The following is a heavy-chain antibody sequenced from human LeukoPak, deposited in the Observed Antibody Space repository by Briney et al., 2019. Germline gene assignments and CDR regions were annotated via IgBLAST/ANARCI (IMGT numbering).Heavy chain of an antibody. Sequence: GRSLRLSCAASGFTLSSYVMHWVRQAPGKGLEWVSYISSDSATKYYADSVKGRFTISRDNAKDSLYLQMNSLRAEDTAVYYCARGDSGSKDWGQGTLVTVSS. J-gene: IGHJ4*02. CDR3: ARGDSGSKD. CDR1: GFTLSSYV. D-gene: IGHD5-12*01. CDR2: ISSDSATK. V-gene: IGHV3-48*01.